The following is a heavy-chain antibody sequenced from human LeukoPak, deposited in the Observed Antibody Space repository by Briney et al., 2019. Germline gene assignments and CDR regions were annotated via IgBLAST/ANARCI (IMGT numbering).Heavy chain of an antibody. V-gene: IGHV3-23*01. CDR2: ISGGGGTT. Sequence: GGSLRLSCAASGFTFSSYAMSWVRQAPGKGLEWVSAISGGGGTTYYADSVKGRFTISRDNSKNTLYLQVNSLRAEDTAVYYCAKDKSFSGYSVYWGQGTLVAVSS. CDR1: GFTFSSYA. J-gene: IGHJ4*02. CDR3: AKDKSFSGYSVY. D-gene: IGHD1-26*01.